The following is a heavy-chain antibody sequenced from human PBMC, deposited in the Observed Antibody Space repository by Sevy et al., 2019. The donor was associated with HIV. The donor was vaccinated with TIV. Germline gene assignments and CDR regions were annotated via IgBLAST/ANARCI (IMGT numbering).Heavy chain of an antibody. V-gene: IGHV3-9*01. CDR3: AKDNGHYYYDSSGEVGY. CDR1: GFTFDDYA. D-gene: IGHD3-22*01. CDR2: ISWNSGSI. Sequence: GGSLRLSCAASGFTFDDYAMHWARQAPGKGLEWVSGISWNSGSIGYADSVKGRFTISRDNAKNSLYLKMNSLRAEDTALYYCAKDNGHYYYDSSGEVGYWGQGTLVTVSS. J-gene: IGHJ4*02.